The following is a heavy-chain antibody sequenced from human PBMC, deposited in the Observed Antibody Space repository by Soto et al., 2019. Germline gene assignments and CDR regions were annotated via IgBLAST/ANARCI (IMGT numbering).Heavy chain of an antibody. Sequence: ASVKVSCKASGGTFSSYAISWVRQDPGQGLEWMGGIIPIFGTANYAQKFQGRVTITEDESTSTAYMELSSLRSEDTAVYYCARVGGYSYGSYYYYGMDVWGQGTTVTVPS. V-gene: IGHV1-69*13. D-gene: IGHD5-18*01. CDR1: GGTFSSYA. CDR2: IIPIFGTA. CDR3: ARVGGYSYGSYYYYGMDV. J-gene: IGHJ6*02.